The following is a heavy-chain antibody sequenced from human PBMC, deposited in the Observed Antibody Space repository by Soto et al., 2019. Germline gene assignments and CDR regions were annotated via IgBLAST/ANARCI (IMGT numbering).Heavy chain of an antibody. CDR3: ARDRDGYYDSSGTTVGDY. J-gene: IGHJ4*02. V-gene: IGHV1-69*08. CDR2: IIPILGIA. CDR1: GGTFSSYT. D-gene: IGHD3-22*01. Sequence: QVQLVQAGAEVKKPGSSVKVSCKASGGTFSSYTISWVRQAPGQGLEWMGRIIPILGIANYAQKFQGRVTITADKSTSTAYMELSSLRSEDTAVYYCARDRDGYYDSSGTTVGDYWGQGTLVTVSS.